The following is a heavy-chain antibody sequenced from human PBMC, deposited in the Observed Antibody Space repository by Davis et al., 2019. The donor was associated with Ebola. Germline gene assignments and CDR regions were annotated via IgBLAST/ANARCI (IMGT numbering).Heavy chain of an antibody. J-gene: IGHJ4*02. CDR3: ASLLGYCSGGSCYSS. D-gene: IGHD2-15*01. CDR1: GGSISSYS. Sequence: SDTLSPTFTVPGGSISSYSSSWFRQPPGKGLEWIGYIYYSGSTNYNPSLKSRVTISVDTSKNQFSLKLSSVTAADTAVYYCASLLGYCSGGSCYSSWGQGTLVTVSS. CDR2: IYYSGST. V-gene: IGHV4-59*01.